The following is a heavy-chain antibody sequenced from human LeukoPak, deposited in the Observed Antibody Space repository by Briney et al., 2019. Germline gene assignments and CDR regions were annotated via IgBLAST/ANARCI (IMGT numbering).Heavy chain of an antibody. V-gene: IGHV3-7*01. D-gene: IGHD2-15*01. Sequence: QAGGSLRLSCAATGFSFSSYWMSWVRQAPGKGQEWVANIKSDGSKTYYVDSVKGRFTISRDNAKNSLSLQMITMRIEDTAVYYCAREASLYCIDKTCYWAFDLWGQGTPATVSS. CDR3: AREASLYCIDKTCYWAFDL. CDR1: GFSFSSYW. CDR2: IKSDGSKT. J-gene: IGHJ5*02.